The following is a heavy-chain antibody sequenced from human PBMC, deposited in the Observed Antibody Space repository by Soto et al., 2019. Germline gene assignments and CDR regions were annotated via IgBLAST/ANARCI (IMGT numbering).Heavy chain of an antibody. CDR2: IYTSGST. CDR3: AREVRSSEYGSSWYRVDY. D-gene: IGHD6-13*01. Sequence: QVQLQESGPGLVKPSETLSLTCTVSGGSISSYYWSWIRQPAGKGLEWIGRIYTSGSTNYNPSLKNRVTMSVDTSKNHFSLSLRSVTAADSAVYYCAREVRSSEYGSSWYRVDYWGQGTLVTVSS. CDR1: GGSISSYY. J-gene: IGHJ4*02. V-gene: IGHV4-4*07.